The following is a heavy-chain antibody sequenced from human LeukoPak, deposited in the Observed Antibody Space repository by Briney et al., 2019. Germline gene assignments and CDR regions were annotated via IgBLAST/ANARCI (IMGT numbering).Heavy chain of an antibody. CDR3: ARVARGGYYGSGNLDY. Sequence: PGRSLRLSCAASGFTFISYAMHWVRQAPGQGLEWMGWINPNSGGTNYAQKFQGWVTMTRDTSISTAYMELSRLRSDDTAVYYCARVARGGYYGSGNLDYWGQGTLVTVSS. J-gene: IGHJ4*02. D-gene: IGHD3-10*01. CDR1: GFTFISYA. V-gene: IGHV1-2*04. CDR2: INPNSGGT.